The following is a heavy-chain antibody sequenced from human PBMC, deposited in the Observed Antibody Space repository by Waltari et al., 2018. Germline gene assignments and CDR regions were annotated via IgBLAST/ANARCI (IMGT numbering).Heavy chain of an antibody. J-gene: IGHJ4*02. D-gene: IGHD3-10*01. CDR1: GGSVSSPAYY. CDR3: ASHLWYRDLSRVAFDF. CDR2: IYYSGST. Sequence: QLQLQESGPALVRPSETLSLSCTVSGGSVSSPAYYWSWVRQSPGKGLEWIETIYYSGSTSYNPYLKSRVTISIDTSKNQLSLELTSVTAADTAIYYCASHLWYRDLSRVAFDFWGQGTLVAVSS. V-gene: IGHV4-39*07.